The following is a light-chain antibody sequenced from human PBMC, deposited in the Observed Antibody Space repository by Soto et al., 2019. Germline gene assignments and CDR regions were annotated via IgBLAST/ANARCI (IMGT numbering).Light chain of an antibody. V-gene: IGKV3-15*01. CDR1: QSISDN. CDR3: PQYHNWPPYT. CDR2: GAS. J-gene: IGKJ2*01. Sequence: EIVMTQSPATLSVSPGERATLSCRASQSISDNLAWYQQRPGQSPRLLIYGASSRATGIPARFSGSGSGTEFSLTINSLQSEDFAVYYCPQYHNWPPYTFGQGTKLEIK.